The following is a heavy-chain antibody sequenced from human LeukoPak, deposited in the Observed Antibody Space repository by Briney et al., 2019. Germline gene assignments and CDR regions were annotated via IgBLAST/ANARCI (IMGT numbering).Heavy chain of an antibody. V-gene: IGHV4-59*01. J-gene: IGHJ3*02. CDR1: GGSISSYY. Sequence: SETLPLTCTVSGGSISSYYWSWIRQPPGKGLEWIGYIYYSGSTNYNPSLKSRVTISVDTSKNQFSLKLSSVTAADTAVYYCARENYGSGNAFDIWGQGTMVTVSS. CDR2: IYYSGST. CDR3: ARENYGSGNAFDI. D-gene: IGHD3-10*01.